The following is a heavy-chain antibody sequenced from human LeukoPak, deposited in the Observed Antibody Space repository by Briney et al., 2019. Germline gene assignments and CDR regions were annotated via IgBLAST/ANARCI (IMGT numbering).Heavy chain of an antibody. CDR3: ARGLASSNWPHWFDP. CDR2: ISSIDSTT. J-gene: IGHJ5*02. D-gene: IGHD6-13*01. Sequence: PGGSLRLSCAASGFTFSNYEMNWVRQAPGKGLEWVSYISSIDSTTCYADSVKGRFTISRDNAKNSLYLQMNSLRVEDTGVYHCARGLASSNWPHWFDPWGQGTLVSVSS. V-gene: IGHV3-48*03. CDR1: GFTFSNYE.